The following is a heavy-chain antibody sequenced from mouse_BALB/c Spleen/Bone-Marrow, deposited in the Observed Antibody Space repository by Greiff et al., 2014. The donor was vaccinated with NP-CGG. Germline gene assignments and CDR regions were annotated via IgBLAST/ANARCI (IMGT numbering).Heavy chain of an antibody. D-gene: IGHD2-4*01. CDR1: GYAFTNYL. Sequence: QVQLQQPRAELVRPGTSVKVSCKGSGYAFTNYLIEWVKQRPGQGLEWIGVINSGSGGTKYNEKFKGKATLTADKSSSTAYMQLSGLTSDDSAVYFCARAITDAMDYWGQGTSVTVSS. J-gene: IGHJ4*01. CDR3: ARAITDAMDY. CDR2: INSGSGGT. V-gene: IGHV1-54*01.